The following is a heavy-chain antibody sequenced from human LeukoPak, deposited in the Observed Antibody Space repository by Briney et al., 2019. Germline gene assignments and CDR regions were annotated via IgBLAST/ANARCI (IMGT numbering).Heavy chain of an antibody. D-gene: IGHD3/OR15-3a*01. J-gene: IGHJ4*02. CDR2: INSGGTTI. CDR3: ARDSRWTGTPLVSFDY. V-gene: IGHV3-48*03. CDR1: GFTFRSYE. Sequence: GGSLRLSCAASGFTFRSYEMNWVRQAPGKGLEWVSYINSGGTTIYYADSVKGRFTISRDNAKNSLFLQMNSLRAEDTAVYYCARDSRWTGTPLVSFDYWGQGTLVTVCS.